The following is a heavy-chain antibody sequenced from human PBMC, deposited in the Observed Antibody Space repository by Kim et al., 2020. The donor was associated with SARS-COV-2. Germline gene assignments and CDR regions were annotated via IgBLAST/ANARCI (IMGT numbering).Heavy chain of an antibody. CDR1: GGSISSSTYY. V-gene: IGHV4-39*02. CDR2: IFFSGST. D-gene: IGHD3-22*01. J-gene: IGHJ4*01. CDR3: ARLQYYYDVSGYTIDY. Sequence: SETLSLTCTVSGGSISSSTYYWGWIRQPPGKGLEWIGNIFFSGSTYYTPSLKSRVTISVDTSTNHFSLRLSSVTAADTAVYYCARLQYYYDVSGYTIDY.